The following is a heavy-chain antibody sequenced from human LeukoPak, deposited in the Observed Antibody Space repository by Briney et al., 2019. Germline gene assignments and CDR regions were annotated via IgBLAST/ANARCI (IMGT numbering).Heavy chain of an antibody. Sequence: SETLSLTCTVSGGSISSGGYSWSWIRQPPGKGLEWIGEINHSGSTNYNPSLKSRVTISVDTSKNQFSLKLSSVTAADTAVYYCARRPQWLVRGGFDYWGQGTLVTVSS. J-gene: IGHJ4*02. V-gene: IGHV4-39*07. CDR2: INHSGST. CDR1: GGSISSGGYS. D-gene: IGHD6-19*01. CDR3: ARRPQWLVRGGFDY.